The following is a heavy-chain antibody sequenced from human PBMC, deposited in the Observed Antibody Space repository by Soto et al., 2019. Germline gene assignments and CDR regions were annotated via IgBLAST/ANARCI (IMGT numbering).Heavy chain of an antibody. V-gene: IGHV3-48*03. CDR2: ISSSGSTI. Sequence: GGSLRLSCAASGFTFSSYEMNWVRQAPGKGPEWVSYISSSGSTIYYADSVKGRFTISRDNAKNSLYLQMNSLRAEDTAVYYCARDGSYYAFDIWGQGTMVTVSS. D-gene: IGHD1-26*01. CDR1: GFTFSSYE. J-gene: IGHJ3*02. CDR3: ARDGSYYAFDI.